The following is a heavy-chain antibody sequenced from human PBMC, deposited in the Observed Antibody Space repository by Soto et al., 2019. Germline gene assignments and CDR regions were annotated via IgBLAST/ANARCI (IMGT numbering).Heavy chain of an antibody. CDR2: ISGSGDTK. D-gene: IGHD3-3*01. Sequence: VESGGGLVQPGGSLRLSCVGSGFTFSRYSMNWVRQAPGKGLEWISHISGSGDTKYYADSVRGRFNISRDNANRSLYLQLNSLRDKETAVYYCGIGDDFSYFDPWGQGILVTVSS. CDR1: GFTFSRYS. J-gene: IGHJ5*02. V-gene: IGHV3-48*02. CDR3: GIGDDFSYFDP.